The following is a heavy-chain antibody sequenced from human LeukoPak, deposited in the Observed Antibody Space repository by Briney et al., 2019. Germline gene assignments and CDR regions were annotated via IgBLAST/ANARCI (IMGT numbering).Heavy chain of an antibody. Sequence: PAESLKISCKGSGYSFTSYWIAWVRQMPGKGLEWVGIARPADSHTRYSPSFQGQVTISVDKSISTAYLQWSSLQASDTAMYYCATVPRIPAVGNTDYFQYWGQGTLVTVSS. CDR2: ARPADSHT. CDR3: ATVPRIPAVGNTDYFQY. CDR1: GYSFTSYW. D-gene: IGHD6-13*01. J-gene: IGHJ1*01. V-gene: IGHV5-51*01.